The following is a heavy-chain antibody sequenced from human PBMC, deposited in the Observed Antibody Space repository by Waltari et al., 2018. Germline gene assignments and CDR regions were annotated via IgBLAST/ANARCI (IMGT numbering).Heavy chain of an antibody. J-gene: IGHJ1*01. CDR1: GSTFSSYA. CDR3: AKADLTAVAAAVLCFQH. V-gene: IGHV3-23*03. D-gene: IGHD6-13*01. Sequence: EVQLLESGGGLVQPGGSLRLSCAASGSTFSSYAMSWVRPAPGKGLGWVSVNYSGGSTCYADSVKGRFTISRDNSKSTLYLQMSSLRAEDTAVYYCAKADLTAVAAAVLCFQHWGHGTLVTVSA. CDR2: NYSGGST.